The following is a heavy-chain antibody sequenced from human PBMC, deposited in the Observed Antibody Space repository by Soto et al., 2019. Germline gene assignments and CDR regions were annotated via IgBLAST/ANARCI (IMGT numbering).Heavy chain of an antibody. CDR2: IYYSGST. Sequence: QVQLQESGPGLVKPSETLSLTCTVSGGSISSHYWSWIRQPPGKGLEWIGYIYYSGSTDYNPSLKSRVTMSMDTSKNQLSLRLSSVTAADTAVYYCARPRGTMPAVWYFDLWGRGTLVTVSS. CDR1: GGSISSHY. D-gene: IGHD2-2*01. J-gene: IGHJ2*01. V-gene: IGHV4-59*08. CDR3: ARPRGTMPAVWYFDL.